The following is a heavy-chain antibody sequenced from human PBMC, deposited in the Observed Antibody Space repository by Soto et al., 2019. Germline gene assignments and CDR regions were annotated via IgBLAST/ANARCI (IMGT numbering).Heavy chain of an antibody. D-gene: IGHD1-7*01. CDR3: ARGCTGTTNAFDI. CDR2: IYYSGST. Sequence: PSETLSLTCTVSGGSISSGTSYWSWIRQRPGKGLEWIGYIYYSGSTYYNPSLKSRVTISVDTSKNQFSLKLSSVTAADTAVYYCARGCTGTTNAFDIWGQGAMVTVSS. J-gene: IGHJ3*02. V-gene: IGHV4-30-4*08. CDR1: GGSISSGTSY.